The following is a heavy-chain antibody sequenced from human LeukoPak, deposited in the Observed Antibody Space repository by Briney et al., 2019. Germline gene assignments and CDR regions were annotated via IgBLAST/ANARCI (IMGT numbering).Heavy chain of an antibody. CDR3: AKDRFRATTGIDF. CDR2: ISSSSSYI. V-gene: IGHV3-21*01. Sequence: KSGGSLRLSCAASGFTFSSYSMNWVRQAPGKGLEWVSSISSSSSYIYYADSVKGRFTISKDNSRNMLYLQMNSLRTEDTAVYYCAKDRFRATTGIDFWGQGTLVTVSS. D-gene: IGHD1-26*01. J-gene: IGHJ4*02. CDR1: GFTFSSYS.